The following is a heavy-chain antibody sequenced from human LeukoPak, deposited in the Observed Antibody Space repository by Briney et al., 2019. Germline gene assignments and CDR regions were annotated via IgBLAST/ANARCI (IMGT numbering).Heavy chain of an antibody. CDR2: ISSSSSYI. Sequence: GGSLRLSCAASGFTFSSYSMNWVRQAPGKGLEWVSSISSSSSYIYYAGSVKGRFTISRDNAKNSLYLQMNSLRAEDTAVYYCASGSSGYPPYWGQGTRVTVSS. V-gene: IGHV3-21*01. J-gene: IGHJ4*02. CDR1: GFTFSSYS. CDR3: ASGSSGYPPY. D-gene: IGHD3-22*01.